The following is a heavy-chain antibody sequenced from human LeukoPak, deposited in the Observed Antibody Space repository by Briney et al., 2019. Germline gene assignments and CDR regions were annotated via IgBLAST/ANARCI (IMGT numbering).Heavy chain of an antibody. D-gene: IGHD3-10*01. CDR3: AKTYYYGSGRFDY. CDR2: ISAYNGNT. J-gene: IGHJ4*02. Sequence: APVKVSCKASGYTFTSYGISWVRQAPGQGLEWMGWISAYNGNTNYAQKLQGRVTMTTDTSTSTAYMELSRLRSDDTAVYYCAKTYYYGSGRFDYWGQGTLVTVSS. CDR1: GYTFTSYG. V-gene: IGHV1-18*01.